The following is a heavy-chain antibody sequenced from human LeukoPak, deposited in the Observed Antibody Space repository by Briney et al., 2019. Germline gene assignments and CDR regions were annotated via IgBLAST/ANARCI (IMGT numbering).Heavy chain of an antibody. J-gene: IGHJ5*02. CDR1: GFTFSSYW. V-gene: IGHV3-74*01. D-gene: IGHD2/OR15-2a*01. CDR2: INSDGSST. CDR3: AREAGYYTSWFDP. Sequence: GGSLRLSCAASGFTFSSYWMHWVRQAPGKGLVWVSRINSDGSSTSYADSVKGRFTISRDNAKNTLYLHMNSLRVEDTGVYYCAREAGYYTSWFDPWGQGTLVTVSS.